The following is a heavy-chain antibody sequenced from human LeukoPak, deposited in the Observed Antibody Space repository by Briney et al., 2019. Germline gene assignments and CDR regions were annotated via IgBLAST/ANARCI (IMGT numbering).Heavy chain of an antibody. Sequence: GGSLRLSCAASGFTYSSYSMNWVRQAPGKGLEWVSYISSGSTKYYADSVKGRFTISRDNAKNSLYLQMNSLRAEDTAVYYCARGERSSWYQYFDYWGQGTLVTVSS. D-gene: IGHD6-13*01. CDR3: ARGERSSWYQYFDY. J-gene: IGHJ4*02. CDR2: ISSGSTK. V-gene: IGHV3-48*04. CDR1: GFTYSSYS.